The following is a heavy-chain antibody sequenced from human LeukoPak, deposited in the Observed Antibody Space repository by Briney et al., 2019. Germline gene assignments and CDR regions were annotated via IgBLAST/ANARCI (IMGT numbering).Heavy chain of an antibody. CDR3: ARHPTPGIAAAGTLAFDI. Sequence: SETLSLTCTVSGGSISSYYWSWIRQPPGKGLEWIGYIYYSGNTNYNPSLKSRVAISVDTSKNQFSLRLSSVTAADTAVYYCARHPTPGIAAAGTLAFDIWGQXTMVTVSS. CDR1: GGSISSYY. V-gene: IGHV4-59*08. J-gene: IGHJ3*02. D-gene: IGHD6-13*01. CDR2: IYYSGNT.